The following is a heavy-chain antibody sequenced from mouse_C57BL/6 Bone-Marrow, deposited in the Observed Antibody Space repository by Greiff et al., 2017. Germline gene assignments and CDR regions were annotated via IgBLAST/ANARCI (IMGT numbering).Heavy chain of an antibody. V-gene: IGHV10-1*01. D-gene: IGHD2-4*01. CDR1: GFSFNTYA. CDR3: VRSLYDFWYFDV. J-gene: IGHJ1*03. Sequence: DVQLVESGGGLVQPKGSLKLSCAASGFSFNTYAMNWVRQAPGKGLEWVARIRSKSNNYATYYADSVKDSFTISRDNSESMLYLQMNNLKTEDTAMYYCVRSLYDFWYFDVWGTGTTVTVSS. CDR2: IRSKSNNYAT.